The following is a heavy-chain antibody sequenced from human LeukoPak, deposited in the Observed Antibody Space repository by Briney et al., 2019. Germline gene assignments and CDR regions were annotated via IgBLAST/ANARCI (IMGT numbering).Heavy chain of an antibody. V-gene: IGHV3-21*01. J-gene: IGHJ6*03. CDR2: ISSSSSYI. CDR1: GFTFSSYS. Sequence: GSLRLSYAASGFTFSSYSMNWVRQAPGKGLEWVSSISSSSSYIYYADSVKGRFTISRDNAKNSLYLQMNSLRAEDTAVYYCAREGIRYCSSTSCPNYYYMDVWGKGTTVTVSS. D-gene: IGHD2-2*01. CDR3: AREGIRYCSSTSCPNYYYMDV.